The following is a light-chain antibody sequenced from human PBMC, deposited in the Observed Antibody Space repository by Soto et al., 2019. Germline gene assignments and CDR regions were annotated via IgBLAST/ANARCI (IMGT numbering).Light chain of an antibody. CDR3: QEHASI. J-gene: IGKJ5*01. CDR2: DAS. V-gene: IGKV3-20*01. Sequence: VLTQSPGTLSLSPGERATLSCRANQNLGDGRLAWYQQKPGQPPTLLIYDASTRATGIPDRFSGSGSGTDFTLAISRLEPEDFAVYYCQEHASIFGQGTRLEIK. CDR1: QNLGDGR.